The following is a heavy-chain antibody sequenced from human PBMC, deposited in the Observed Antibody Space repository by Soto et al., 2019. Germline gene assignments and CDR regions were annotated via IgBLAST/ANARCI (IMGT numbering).Heavy chain of an antibody. J-gene: IGHJ3*02. Sequence: GGSLRLSCAASGFTFSDYYMSWIRQAPGKGLEWVSYISSSGSTIYYADSVKGRFTISRDNAKNSLYLQMNSLRAEDTAVYYCAKDRKGYQLLWLKNDAFDIWGQGTMVTVSS. CDR1: GFTFSDYY. CDR3: AKDRKGYQLLWLKNDAFDI. V-gene: IGHV3-11*01. CDR2: ISSSGSTI. D-gene: IGHD2-2*01.